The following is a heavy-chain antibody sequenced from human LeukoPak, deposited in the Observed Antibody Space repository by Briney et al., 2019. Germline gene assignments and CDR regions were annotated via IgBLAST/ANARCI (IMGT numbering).Heavy chain of an antibody. J-gene: IGHJ3*02. CDR1: GGSISSYY. V-gene: IGHV4-59*01. CDR2: IYYSGST. Sequence: KPSETLSLTCTVSGGSISSYYWSWIRQPPGKGLEWMGYIYYSGSTNYNPSLKSRVTISVDTSKNQFSLKLSSVTAADTAVYYCARVGQLLWFGELSLAFDIWGQGTMVTVSS. D-gene: IGHD3-10*01. CDR3: ARVGQLLWFGELSLAFDI.